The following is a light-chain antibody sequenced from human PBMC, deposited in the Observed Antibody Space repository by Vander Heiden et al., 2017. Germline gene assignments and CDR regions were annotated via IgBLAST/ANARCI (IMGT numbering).Light chain of an antibody. J-gene: IGKJ2*01. CDR2: AAS. V-gene: IGKV1-39*01. CDR1: QNINNY. Sequence: DIQMTQSPSSLSASVGDRVTITCRASQNINNYLNWYQQKPGKAPKLLIYAASSLQSGVPPRFSGSGSGTDFTLTINSLQPEDFATYYCQQSYSTPMYTFGQGTKLEIK. CDR3: QQSYSTPMYT.